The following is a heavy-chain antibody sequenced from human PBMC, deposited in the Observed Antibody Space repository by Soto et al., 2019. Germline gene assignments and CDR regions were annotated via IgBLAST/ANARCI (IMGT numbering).Heavy chain of an antibody. CDR1: GGSITSGNSYS. CDR2: ISQTGAT. Sequence: QLQLQESGPGLVKPSETLSLTCAVSGGSITSGNSYSWAWIRQPPGRGLEWIGSISQTGATSYNPFLKSRVRGSPDKAKNQFSLRLSPVTAADMAVYYRARAVSPYFGTWFDPWGQGTLVTVSS. CDR3: ARAVSPYFGTWFDP. V-gene: IGHV4-30-2*01. D-gene: IGHD3-10*01. J-gene: IGHJ5*02.